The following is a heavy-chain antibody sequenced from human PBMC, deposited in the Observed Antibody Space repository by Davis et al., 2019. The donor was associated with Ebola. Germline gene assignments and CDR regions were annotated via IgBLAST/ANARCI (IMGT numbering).Heavy chain of an antibody. V-gene: IGHV4-34*01. Sequence: MPGGSLRLSCAVYGGSFSGYYWSWIRQPPGKGLEWIGEINHSGSTNYNPSLKSRVTISVDTSKNQFSLKLSSVTAADTAVYYCARHSTGVEYSSFLTEWGQGTLVTVSS. J-gene: IGHJ4*02. CDR2: INHSGST. CDR3: ARHSTGVEYSSFLTE. CDR1: GGSFSGYY. D-gene: IGHD6-6*01.